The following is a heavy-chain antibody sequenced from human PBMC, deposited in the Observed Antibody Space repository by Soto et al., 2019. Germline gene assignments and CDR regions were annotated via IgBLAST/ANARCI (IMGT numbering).Heavy chain of an antibody. D-gene: IGHD3-22*01. Sequence: PSETLSLTCTVSGDSISSSVYFWSWLRQPPGKGLEWIGYISYSGSTYYNPSLKSRVTISLDTSKNQFSLKLTSVTAADTAVYYCGRATSNYYDSSASLRPYSFDSSGPGPLVTLS. CDR1: GDSISSSVYF. J-gene: IGHJ4*02. V-gene: IGHV4-30-4*01. CDR2: ISYSGST. CDR3: GRATSNYYDSSASLRPYSFDS.